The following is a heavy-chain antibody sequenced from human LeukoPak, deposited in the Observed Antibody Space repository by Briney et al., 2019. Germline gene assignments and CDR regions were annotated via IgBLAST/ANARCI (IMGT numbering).Heavy chain of an antibody. CDR1: GFTFSSYS. Sequence: PGGSLRLSCAASGFTFSSYSMNWVRQAPGKGLEWVSYISRSSSTIYYADSVKGRFTVSRDNAKNSLYLQMNSLRAEDTAVYYCAAEGMDVWGKGTTVTVSS. J-gene: IGHJ6*04. CDR2: ISRSSSTI. V-gene: IGHV3-48*01. CDR3: AAEGMDV.